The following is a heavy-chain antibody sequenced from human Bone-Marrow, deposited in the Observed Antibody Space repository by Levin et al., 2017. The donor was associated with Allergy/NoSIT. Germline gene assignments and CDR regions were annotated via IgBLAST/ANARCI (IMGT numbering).Heavy chain of an antibody. CDR2: IKEDGSEQ. CDR3: ARFPGLWVGEIPDYFGMDV. Sequence: GGSLRLSCVVSGITFSSNWMSWVRQAPGRGLEWVANIKEDGSEQYYVDSVKGRFTMSIDNAKNSLYLQMNSLRVEDTAVYYCARFPGLWVGEIPDYFGMDVWGQGTTVTVSS. J-gene: IGHJ6*02. V-gene: IGHV3-7*01. CDR1: GITFSSNW. D-gene: IGHD3-10*01.